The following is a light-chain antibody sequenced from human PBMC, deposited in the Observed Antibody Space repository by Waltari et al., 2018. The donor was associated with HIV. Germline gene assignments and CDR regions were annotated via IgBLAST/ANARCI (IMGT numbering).Light chain of an antibody. V-gene: IGLV1-51*01. CDR1: SSNIGTNY. J-gene: IGLJ1*01. CDR3: GAWDSSLSAVV. Sequence: QSVLTQPPSVSAAPGQKVTISCSGSSSNIGTNYVSWYQPLPGTAPKLLIYDNNKRPSGIPDRFSGSKSGTSATLGITGLQTGDEADYYCGAWDSSLSAVVFGTGTKVTVL. CDR2: DNN.